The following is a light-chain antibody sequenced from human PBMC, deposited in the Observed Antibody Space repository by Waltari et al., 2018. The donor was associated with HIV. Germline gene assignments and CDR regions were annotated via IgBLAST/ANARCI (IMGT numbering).Light chain of an antibody. CDR2: GKN. CDR3: KTRDRSGNLYV. J-gene: IGLJ1*01. CDR1: NLRKYY. Sequence: SSEVTQDPAVSVALGQTVKITCQGDNLRKYYASWYQQKPGQAPVLVSYGKNKRPAEIPDRFSSSASRNTASLTITGAQAEDEADYYCKTRDRSGNLYVFGTGTTVTVL. V-gene: IGLV3-19*01.